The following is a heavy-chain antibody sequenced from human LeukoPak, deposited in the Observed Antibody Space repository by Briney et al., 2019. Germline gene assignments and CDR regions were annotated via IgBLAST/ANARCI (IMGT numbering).Heavy chain of an antibody. CDR1: GYSISSGYY. V-gene: IGHV4-38-2*02. CDR2: IYHSGST. J-gene: IGHJ4*02. D-gene: IGHD3-22*01. Sequence: SETLSLTCTVSGYSISSGYYWGWIRQPPGKGLEWIGSIYHSGSTYYNPSLKSRVTISVDTSKNQFSLKLSSVTAADTAVYYCADGAHYYDSSGYRFDYWGQGTLVTVSS. CDR3: ADGAHYYDSSGYRFDY.